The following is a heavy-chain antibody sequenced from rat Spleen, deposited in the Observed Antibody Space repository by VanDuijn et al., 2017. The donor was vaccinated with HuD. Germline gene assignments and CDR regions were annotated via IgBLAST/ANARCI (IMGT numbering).Heavy chain of an antibody. J-gene: IGHJ4*01. CDR1: GLSFSNYD. D-gene: IGHD1-2*01. Sequence: EVQLVESGGGLVQPGRSMKLSCAASGLSFSNYDMAWVRQAPTKGLEWVASISYDGGSTYYRDSVKGRFTVSRDNAKSTLYLQMNSLRSEDTATYYCARPDGYTYVMDAWGQGASVTVSS. V-gene: IGHV5-22*01. CDR3: ARPDGYTYVMDA. CDR2: ISYDGGST.